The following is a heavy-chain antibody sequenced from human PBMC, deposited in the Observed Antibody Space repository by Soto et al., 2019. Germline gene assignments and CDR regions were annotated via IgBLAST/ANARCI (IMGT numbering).Heavy chain of an antibody. CDR1: GFTFSSCG. Sequence: GGSLRLSCASSGFTFSSCGMHWVLQAPVKGLEWVAVIWYDGSNKYYADSVKGRFTISRDNSKNTLYLQMNSLRAEDTAVYYCARDPKSINYYDSSGFDYWGQGTLVTVSS. CDR3: ARDPKSINYYDSSGFDY. D-gene: IGHD3-22*01. CDR2: IWYDGSNK. V-gene: IGHV3-33*01. J-gene: IGHJ4*02.